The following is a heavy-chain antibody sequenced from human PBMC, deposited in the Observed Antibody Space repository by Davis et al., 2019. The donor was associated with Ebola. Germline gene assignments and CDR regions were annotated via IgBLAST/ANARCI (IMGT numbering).Heavy chain of an antibody. CDR2: INGDGSRT. D-gene: IGHD3-10*01. Sequence: GESLKISCAASGFTFSNRWMYWVRQAPGQGLVYLSRINGDGSRTGYADSVEGRFTISRDNTKNTLYLQMNSLRAEDTAVYYCARDESYRIDFWGQGTLVTVSS. CDR1: GFTFSNRW. J-gene: IGHJ4*02. CDR3: ARDESYRIDF. V-gene: IGHV3-74*01.